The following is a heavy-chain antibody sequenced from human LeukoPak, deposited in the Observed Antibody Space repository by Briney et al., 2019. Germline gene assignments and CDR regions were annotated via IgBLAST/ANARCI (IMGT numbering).Heavy chain of an antibody. CDR1: GFTFSSYG. Sequence: GGSLRLSCAASGFTFSSYGMHWVRQVPGKGLEWVAVISCDGSNKYYADSVKGRFTISRDNSKNTLYLQMNSLRAEDTAVYYCAKEDYFDYWGQGTLVTVSS. CDR3: AKEDYFDY. V-gene: IGHV3-30*18. J-gene: IGHJ4*02. CDR2: ISCDGSNK.